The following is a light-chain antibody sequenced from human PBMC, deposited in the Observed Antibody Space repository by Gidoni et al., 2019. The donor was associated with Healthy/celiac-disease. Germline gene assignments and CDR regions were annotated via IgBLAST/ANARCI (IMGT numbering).Light chain of an antibody. CDR3: AAWDDSLNGRV. V-gene: IGLV1-44*01. CDR1: SSNIGSNT. J-gene: IGLJ2*01. CDR2: SKN. Sequence: SVLTQPPSASGHPGQRVTISCSGSSSNIGSNTVNCYQQRPGTAPKLLIYSKNQRPAGVPDRVSGSKSGTSASLAISGLQSEDEADYYCAAWDDSLNGRVFGGGTKLTVL.